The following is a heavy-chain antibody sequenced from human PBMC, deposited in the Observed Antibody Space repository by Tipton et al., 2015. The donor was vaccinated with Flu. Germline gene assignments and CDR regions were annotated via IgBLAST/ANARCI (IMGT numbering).Heavy chain of an antibody. CDR2: VYHGGTT. D-gene: IGHD3-10*01. Sequence: TLSLTCSVSGYFIGSGYYWGWIRQPPGKGLEWIGCVYHGGTTYYNPSLKSRVAISPDTFKNQFSLKLTSVTAADTAVYYCATTTYFYGSGSHDYWGQGTLVTVSS. V-gene: IGHV4-38-2*01. J-gene: IGHJ4*02. CDR1: GYFIGSGYY. CDR3: ATTTYFYGSGSHDY.